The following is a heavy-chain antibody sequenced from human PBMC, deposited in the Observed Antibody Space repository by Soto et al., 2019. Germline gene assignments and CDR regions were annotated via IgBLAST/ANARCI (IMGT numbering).Heavy chain of an antibody. D-gene: IGHD2-8*01. CDR1: GFNFNIYS. J-gene: IGHJ4*02. V-gene: IGHV3-21*01. CDR3: ARGTSNLLLDY. Sequence: GSLRLSCAASGFNFNIYSMNWIRQAPGKGLEWVSSISSLSSYMYYADSVKGRFTISRDNAKNSLSLQMDSLRAEDTAVYFCARGTSNLLLDYWGQGTLVTVSS. CDR2: ISSLSSYM.